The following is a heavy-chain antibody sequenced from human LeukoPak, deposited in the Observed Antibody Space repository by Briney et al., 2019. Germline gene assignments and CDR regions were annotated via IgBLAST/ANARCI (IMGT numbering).Heavy chain of an antibody. D-gene: IGHD2-15*01. CDR1: GFTFSTYS. CDR3: AREGSDSSEYFQH. CDR2: FTSRSRSI. Sequence: GGSLRLSCAASGFTFSTYSMTWVRQAPGKGLEWVSSFTSRSRSIYYADSVKGRFAISRDNAKQSLYLQMNSLRVEDTAIYYCAREGSDSSEYFQHWGQGTLVTVSS. V-gene: IGHV3-21*01. J-gene: IGHJ1*01.